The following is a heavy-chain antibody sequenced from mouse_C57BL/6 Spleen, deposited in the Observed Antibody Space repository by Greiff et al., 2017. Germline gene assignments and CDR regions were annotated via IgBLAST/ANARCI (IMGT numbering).Heavy chain of an antibody. J-gene: IGHJ4*01. Sequence: VQLQQSGPVLVKPGASVKISCKASGYAFSSSWMNWVKQRPGKGLEWIGPIYPGDGDTSYNGKFKGKATLTADKSSSTAYMQLSSLTSEDSAVYFCARSRDYAMGDWGKGTSVTVSS. CDR1: GYAFSSSW. CDR2: IYPGDGDT. CDR3: ARSRDYAMGD. V-gene: IGHV1-82*01. D-gene: IGHD3-3*01.